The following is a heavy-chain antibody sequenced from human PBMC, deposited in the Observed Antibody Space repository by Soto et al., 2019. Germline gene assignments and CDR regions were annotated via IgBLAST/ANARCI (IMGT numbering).Heavy chain of an antibody. V-gene: IGHV4-59*01. CDR1: GGSMNNNY. J-gene: IGHJ4*02. Sequence: QVHLQESGPGLVKPSETLSLFCNVSGGSMNNNYWSWIRQAPGKGLEWIGYVFYSGTTNYNPCLQSRVTFLVYTDKKHFSLRLSPVTAADTAVYYCARSLTVTRVDQGGQGTRVTVS. CDR2: VFYSGTT. CDR3: ARSLTVTRVDQ. D-gene: IGHD4-17*01.